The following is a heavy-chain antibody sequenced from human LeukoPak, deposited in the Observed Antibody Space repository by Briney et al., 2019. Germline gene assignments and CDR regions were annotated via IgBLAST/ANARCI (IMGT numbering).Heavy chain of an antibody. D-gene: IGHD3-10*01. CDR3: ARVADYGAGSYLHDDY. CDR1: GFTFSSYG. Sequence: GGSLRLSCAASGFTFSSYGMHWVRQAPGKGLEWVAYISASASTTYYADSVKGRFTISRDNAKNSLYLQMNSPRAEDTAVYYCARVADYGAGSYLHDDYWGQGTLVTVSS. J-gene: IGHJ4*02. V-gene: IGHV3-48*04. CDR2: ISASASTT.